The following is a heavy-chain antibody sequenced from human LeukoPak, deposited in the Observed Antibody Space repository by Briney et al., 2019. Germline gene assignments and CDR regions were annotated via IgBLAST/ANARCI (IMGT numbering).Heavy chain of an antibody. J-gene: IGHJ4*02. CDR1: GFAFNNCD. D-gene: IGHD1-26*01. CDR3: AKTQWKVGATDYFDY. Sequence: GGTLRLSCAASGFAFNNCDMNWVRQAPGKGLEGVSNINDNGGQRHYEDSVKSRFTISRDNSKNTLFLTMDHLSAEDTAVEYCAKTQWKVGATDYFDYWGQGSLVTVSS. V-gene: IGHV3-23*01. CDR2: INDNGGQR.